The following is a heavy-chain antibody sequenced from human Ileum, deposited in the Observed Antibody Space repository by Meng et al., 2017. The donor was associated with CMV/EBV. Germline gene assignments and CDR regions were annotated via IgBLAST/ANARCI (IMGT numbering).Heavy chain of an antibody. J-gene: IGHJ4*02. D-gene: IGHD1-26*01. V-gene: IGHV4-34*01. Sequence: QVTLHQWGAGLLKPSETLSLTCGVYGGSFSGYHWSWIRQPPGKGLEWIGEINHSGGSNYNPSLKSRVTISLDTSKTQFSLKLNSVTAADTAVYYCATGTSQAWELLHSWGQGILVTASS. CDR1: GGSFSGYH. CDR3: ATGTSQAWELLHS. CDR2: INHSGGS.